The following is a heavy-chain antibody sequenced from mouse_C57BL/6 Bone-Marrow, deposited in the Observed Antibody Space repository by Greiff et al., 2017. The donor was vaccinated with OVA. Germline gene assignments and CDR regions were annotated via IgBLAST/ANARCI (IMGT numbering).Heavy chain of an antibody. CDR2: ISDGGSYT. CDR1: GFTFSSYA. J-gene: IGHJ4*01. CDR3: ARDLIYDGYYLYAMDY. D-gene: IGHD2-3*01. Sequence: DVKLVESGGGLVKPGGSLKLSCAASGFTFSSYAMSWVRQTPEKRLEWVATISDGGSYTYYPDNVKGRFTISRDNAKNNLYLQMSHLKSEDTAMYYCARDLIYDGYYLYAMDYWGQGTSVTVSS. V-gene: IGHV5-4*01.